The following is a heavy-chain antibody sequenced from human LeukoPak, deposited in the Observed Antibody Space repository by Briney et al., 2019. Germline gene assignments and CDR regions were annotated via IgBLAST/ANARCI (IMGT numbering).Heavy chain of an antibody. CDR3: ARGYHYYGSGSYYNVGY. Sequence: GSLRLSCAASGFTFSSYEMNWVRQAPGKGLEWVSYISSSGSTIYYADSVKGRFTISRDNAKNSLYLQMNSLRAEDTAVYYCARGYHYYGSGSYYNVGYWGQGTLVTVSS. CDR1: GFTFSSYE. D-gene: IGHD3-10*01. J-gene: IGHJ4*02. V-gene: IGHV3-48*03. CDR2: ISSSGSTI.